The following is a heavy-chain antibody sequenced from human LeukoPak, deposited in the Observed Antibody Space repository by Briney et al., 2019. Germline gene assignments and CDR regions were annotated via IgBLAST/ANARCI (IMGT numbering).Heavy chain of an antibody. J-gene: IGHJ4*02. CDR1: GYTFTSYY. V-gene: IGHV1-46*01. Sequence: ASVKVSCKASGYTFTSYYIHWVRQAPGQGLEWMGLINPSGGSTNYAQKFQGRVTMTRDTSTSTVYMELSSLRSDDTAVYYCARDKDGGNWGTASFDYWGQGTLVTVSS. CDR3: ARDKDGGNWGTASFDY. CDR2: INPSGGST. D-gene: IGHD4-23*01.